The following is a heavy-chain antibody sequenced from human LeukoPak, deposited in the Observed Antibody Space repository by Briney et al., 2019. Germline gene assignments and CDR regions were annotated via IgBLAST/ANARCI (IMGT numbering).Heavy chain of an antibody. J-gene: IGHJ5*02. D-gene: IGHD6-13*01. V-gene: IGHV1-46*01. CDR3: ARARSRIAAAGTSWFDP. Sequence: GASVKVSCKASGYTFTSYYMHWVRQAPGQGLEWMGIINPSGGSTSYAQKFQGRVTMTRDMSTSTVYVELSSLRSEDTAVYYCARARSRIAAAGTSWFDPWGQGTLVTVSS. CDR2: INPSGGST. CDR1: GYTFTSYY.